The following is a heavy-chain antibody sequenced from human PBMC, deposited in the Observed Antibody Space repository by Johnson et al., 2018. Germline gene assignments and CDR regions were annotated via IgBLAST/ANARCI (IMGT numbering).Heavy chain of an antibody. CDR2: IYYSGST. Sequence: QVQLQESGPGLVKPSETLSLTCTVSGGSISSYYWSWIRQPPGKGLEWIGYIYYSGSTNYNPSLKSRVTISVDTSKNQFSLKLGSVTAADTAVYYCARADVWGNFYYYYMDGWGKGTTVTVSS. J-gene: IGHJ6*03. CDR3: ARADVWGNFYYYYMDG. CDR1: GGSISSYY. D-gene: IGHD3-16*01. V-gene: IGHV4-59*01.